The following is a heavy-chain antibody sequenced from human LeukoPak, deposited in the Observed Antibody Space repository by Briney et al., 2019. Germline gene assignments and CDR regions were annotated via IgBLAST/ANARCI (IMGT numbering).Heavy chain of an antibody. CDR3: ARGRGDWNYVELFDY. D-gene: IGHD1-7*01. Sequence: PGGSLRLSCAASGFTVSSNYMSWVRQAPGKGLEWVGTIFYSGSTYYNESLESRVTISIDTSKNQFSLKLNSVTAADTAVYYCARGRGDWNYVELFDYWGQGTLVTVSS. CDR1: GFTVSSNY. CDR2: IFYSGST. J-gene: IGHJ4*02. V-gene: IGHV4-4*02.